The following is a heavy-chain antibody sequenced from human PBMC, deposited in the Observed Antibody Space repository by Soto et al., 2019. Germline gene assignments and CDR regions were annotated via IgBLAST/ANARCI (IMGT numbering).Heavy chain of an antibody. CDR1: GFTSSSYS. Sequence: EVQLVESGGGLVKPGGSLRLSCAASGFTSSSYSMNWVRQAPGRGREWVSSISSSSSYIYYADSVKGRFTISRENAKNSLYLQMNSLRAEDTAVYYCARGGYCSGGSCLDAFDIWGQGTMVTVAS. CDR3: ARGGYCSGGSCLDAFDI. J-gene: IGHJ3*02. CDR2: ISSSSSYI. D-gene: IGHD2-15*01. V-gene: IGHV3-21*01.